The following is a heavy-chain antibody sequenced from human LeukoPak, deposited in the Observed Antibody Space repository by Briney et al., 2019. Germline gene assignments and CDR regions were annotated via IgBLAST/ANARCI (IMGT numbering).Heavy chain of an antibody. V-gene: IGHV1-69*01. D-gene: IGHD1-14*01. J-gene: IGHJ4*02. CDR3: ARDRGNHLPFSY. CDR2: IIPIFGAA. Sequence: SVKVSCKVSGDTFSRYTTNWLRQAPGQGLEWMGGIIPIFGAAKSAQRFQSRLTITADESTTAVYMELTSLTSDDTAMYYCARDRGNHLPFSYWGQGTLVTVSA. CDR1: GDTFSRYT.